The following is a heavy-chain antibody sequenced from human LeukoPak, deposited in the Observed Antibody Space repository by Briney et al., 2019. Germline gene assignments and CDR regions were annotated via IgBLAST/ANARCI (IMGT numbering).Heavy chain of an antibody. CDR3: AGSLGSTEHEPMDV. CDR2: IIPIFGTA. J-gene: IGHJ6*02. V-gene: IGHV1-69*01. D-gene: IGHD3-16*01. CDR1: GGTFSSYA. Sequence: ASVKVSCKASGGTFSSYAISWVRQAPGQGLEWMGGIIPIFGTANYAQKFQGRVTITADESASTAYMELSSLRSEDTAVYYCAGSLGSTEHEPMDVWGQGTTVTVSS.